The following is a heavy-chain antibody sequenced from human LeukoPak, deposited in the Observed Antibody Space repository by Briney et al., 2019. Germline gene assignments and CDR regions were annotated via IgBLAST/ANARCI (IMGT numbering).Heavy chain of an antibody. V-gene: IGHV1-46*01. CDR3: VRDGNPLPADY. CDR1: GYTFTSYY. J-gene: IGHJ4*02. Sequence: ASVKVSCRASGYTFTSYYMHWVRQAPGQGLEWMGIINPSGGSTSYAQKFQGRVTMTRDTSTSTVYMELSSLRSEDTAVYYCVRDGNPLPADYWGQGTLVTVSS. D-gene: IGHD2-15*01. CDR2: INPSGGST.